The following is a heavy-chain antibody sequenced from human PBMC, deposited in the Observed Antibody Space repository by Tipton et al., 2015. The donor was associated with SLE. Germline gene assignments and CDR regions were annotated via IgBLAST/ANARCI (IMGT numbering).Heavy chain of an antibody. CDR3: ARGRRRGPGAFDI. J-gene: IGHJ3*02. V-gene: IGHV4-39*01. CDR1: GGSISSSSYY. Sequence: TLSLTCTVSGGSISSSSYYWGWIRQPPGKGLEWIGSMYYSGSTYYNPSLKSRVTISIDTSKNQFSLKLTSVTAVDTAVYYCARGRRRGPGAFDIWGQGTLVTVSS. CDR2: MYYSGST. D-gene: IGHD1-1*01.